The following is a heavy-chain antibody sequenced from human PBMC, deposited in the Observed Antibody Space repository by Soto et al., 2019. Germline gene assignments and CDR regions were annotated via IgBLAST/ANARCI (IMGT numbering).Heavy chain of an antibody. D-gene: IGHD3-22*01. Sequence: SETLSLTCAVYGGSFSGYYWSWIRQPPGKGLGWIGEINHSGSTNYNPSLKSRVTISVDTSKNQFSLKLSSVTAADTAVYYCARGDSGGLDSSGYYYFDYWGQGTLVTVSS. V-gene: IGHV4-34*01. CDR1: GGSFSGYY. CDR3: ARGDSGGLDSSGYYYFDY. CDR2: INHSGST. J-gene: IGHJ4*02.